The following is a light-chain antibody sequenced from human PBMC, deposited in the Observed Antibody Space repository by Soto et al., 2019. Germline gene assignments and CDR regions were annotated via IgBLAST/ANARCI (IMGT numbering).Light chain of an antibody. Sequence: EIVLTQSPGTLSLSPGERVNLSCRASQSVRSRYVAWHQHKTGQPPRLLISGASSSATGIPDRFSGSGSGVDFSLTICRLESVDFAVYYSQQYDSSPPTFGGGTKVEIK. J-gene: IGKJ4*01. V-gene: IGKV3-20*01. CDR2: GAS. CDR3: QQYDSSPPT. CDR1: QSVRSRY.